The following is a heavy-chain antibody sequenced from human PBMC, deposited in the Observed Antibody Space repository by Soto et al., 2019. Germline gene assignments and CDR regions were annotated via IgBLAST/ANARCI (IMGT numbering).Heavy chain of an antibody. V-gene: IGHV1-69*13. CDR1: GGTFSSYA. Sequence: SVKVSCKASGGTFSSYAISWVRQAPGQGLEWMGGIIPIFGTANYAQKFQGRVTITADESTSTAYMELNSVTPEDTAVYYCAREFPYYVSSDSYLDYWGQGALVPVSS. D-gene: IGHD3-16*01. CDR2: IIPIFGTA. J-gene: IGHJ4*02. CDR3: AREFPYYVSSDSYLDY.